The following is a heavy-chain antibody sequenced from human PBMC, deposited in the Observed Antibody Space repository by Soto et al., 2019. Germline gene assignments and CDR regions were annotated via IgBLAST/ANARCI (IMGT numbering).Heavy chain of an antibody. J-gene: IGHJ4*02. Sequence: QVQLVQSGAEVKKPGSSVKVSCKASGGTFSSYAISWVRQAPGQGLEWMGGIIPIFGTANYAQKFQGRVTITAAESTRTAYVELGSLRSEDTAVYYSARESRYCSGGSCYFLPGIDYWGQGTLVSVSS. D-gene: IGHD2-15*01. V-gene: IGHV1-69*12. CDR2: IIPIFGTA. CDR1: GGTFSSYA. CDR3: ARESRYCSGGSCYFLPGIDY.